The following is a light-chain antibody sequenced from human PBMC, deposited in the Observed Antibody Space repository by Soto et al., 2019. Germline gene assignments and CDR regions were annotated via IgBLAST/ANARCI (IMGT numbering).Light chain of an antibody. CDR1: SSDVGGYNY. Sequence: QSVLTQPASVSGSPGQSITISCTGTSSDVGGYNYVSWYQQHPGKAPKLMIYEVSNRPSGVSNRFSGSKSGNTASLTISGLQAEDEADYYCSSYTTSSTHWVFGGGTKLTLL. CDR2: EVS. CDR3: SSYTTSSTHWV. J-gene: IGLJ3*02. V-gene: IGLV2-14*01.